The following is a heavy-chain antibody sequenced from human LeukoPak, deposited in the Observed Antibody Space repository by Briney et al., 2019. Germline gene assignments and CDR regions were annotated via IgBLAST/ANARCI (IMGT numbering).Heavy chain of an antibody. CDR3: ARDPSGRGMDV. V-gene: IGHV3-13*01. CDR1: GFTFSSYD. J-gene: IGHJ6*02. Sequence: PGGSLRLSCAASGFTFSSYDMQWVRQVIGKGLEWASAIGIAGDTHYSGSVKGRFTISRENAKNSLYLQMNSLRAGDTAVYYCARDPSGRGMDVWGQGTTVTVSS. D-gene: IGHD6-19*01. CDR2: IGIAGDT.